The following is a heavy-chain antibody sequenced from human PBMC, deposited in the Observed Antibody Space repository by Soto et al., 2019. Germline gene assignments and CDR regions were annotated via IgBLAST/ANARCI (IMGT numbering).Heavy chain of an antibody. CDR2: ISAHNGNT. D-gene: IGHD1-1*01. V-gene: IGHV1-18*01. J-gene: IGHJ4*02. Sequence: QVHLVQSGAEVKKPGASVKVSCKASGYTFTSYGITWVRQAPGQGLEWMGWISAHNGNTDYAQKLQGRVIVTRDTSTSTAYMELRSRISDDTAVYYCARGRYGDYWGQGALVTVSS. CDR1: GYTFTSYG. CDR3: ARGRYGDY.